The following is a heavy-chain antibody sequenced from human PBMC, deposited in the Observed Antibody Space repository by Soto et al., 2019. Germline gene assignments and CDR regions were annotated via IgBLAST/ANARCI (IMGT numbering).Heavy chain of an antibody. D-gene: IGHD5-12*01. CDR2: IDYRGST. J-gene: IGHJ4*02. V-gene: IGHV4-59*01. CDR3: ATSERKRSLQLPYYFDY. Sequence: SETLSLTCTVSCGSISRYYWRWIRQPPRKGLERIGYIDYRGSTYYNPSLKSRVTISVDTSKNQFSLKLSSVTAADTAVYYCATSERKRSLQLPYYFDYWGQGTLVTVSS. CDR1: CGSISRYY.